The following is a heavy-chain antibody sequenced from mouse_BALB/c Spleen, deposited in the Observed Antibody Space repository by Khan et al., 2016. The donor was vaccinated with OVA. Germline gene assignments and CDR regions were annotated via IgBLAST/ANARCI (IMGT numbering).Heavy chain of an antibody. V-gene: IGHV2-9*02. CDR3: ARGLSD. Sequence: QVQLKQSGPGLVAPSQSLSITCTVSGFSLTSYGVHWVRQPPGKGLEWLGVLWAGGSTNYNSAIMSRLSISTDNSKSQVFLQMNSLQTDNTAMYYCARGLSDWGQGTTLTVSS. J-gene: IGHJ2*01. D-gene: IGHD3-1*01. CDR2: LWAGGST. CDR1: GFSLTSYG.